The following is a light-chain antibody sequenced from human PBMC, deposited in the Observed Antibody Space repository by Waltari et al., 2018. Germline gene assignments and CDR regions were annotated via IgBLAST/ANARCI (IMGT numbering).Light chain of an antibody. CDR3: QQRSNWRST. J-gene: IGKJ4*01. Sequence: EIVLTQSPATLSLSPGERATLSCRASQSVSSYLAWYQQKPGQAPRLRIYDASNRATGIPARFSGSGSGTDFTLTISSLEPEDFAVYYCQQRSNWRSTFGGGTKVEIK. CDR1: QSVSSY. V-gene: IGKV3-11*01. CDR2: DAS.